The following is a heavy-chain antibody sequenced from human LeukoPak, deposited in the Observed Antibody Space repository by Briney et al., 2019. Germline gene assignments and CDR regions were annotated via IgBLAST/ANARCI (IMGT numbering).Heavy chain of an antibody. J-gene: IGHJ4*02. CDR3: ANIIRKYTSGYYYFDY. CDR2: ILFDGNNE. V-gene: IGHV3-30-3*01. CDR1: EFTFSSYA. Sequence: GGSLRLSCAASEFTFSSYAMHWVRQAPGKGVEWVAAILFDGNNEYYADSVKGRFTISRDNSKNTLYLQMNSLRAEDTAVYYCANIIRKYTSGYYYFDYWGQGTLVTVSS. D-gene: IGHD6-25*01.